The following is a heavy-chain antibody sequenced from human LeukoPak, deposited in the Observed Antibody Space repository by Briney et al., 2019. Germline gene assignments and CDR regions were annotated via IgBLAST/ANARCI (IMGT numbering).Heavy chain of an antibody. Sequence: ASVKVSCKASGYTFTSYGINWVRQAPGQRLEWMGWINAGNSNTKSSQKFRDRVTITRDTSASTVYMELSSLRSEDTAVYYCARARHRLYSPSWAMDVWGQGTTVTVSS. D-gene: IGHD6-13*01. V-gene: IGHV1-3*01. CDR2: INAGNSNT. CDR3: ARARHRLYSPSWAMDV. CDR1: GYTFTSYG. J-gene: IGHJ6*02.